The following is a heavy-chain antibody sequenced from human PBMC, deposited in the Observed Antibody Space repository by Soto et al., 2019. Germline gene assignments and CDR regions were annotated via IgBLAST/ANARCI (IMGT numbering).Heavy chain of an antibody. V-gene: IGHV3-66*01. Sequence: EVQLVESGGTLVQPGGSLRLSCAASGFDASVNYMTWVRQAPGKGLEWVSAIHSGGSTFYADSVKGRFTSSRDNSKNMLYLQMNSLRVEDTAMYYCVRENYYYGMDVWGQGTAVTVSS. CDR3: VRENYYYGMDV. CDR2: IHSGGST. J-gene: IGHJ6*01. CDR1: GFDASVNY.